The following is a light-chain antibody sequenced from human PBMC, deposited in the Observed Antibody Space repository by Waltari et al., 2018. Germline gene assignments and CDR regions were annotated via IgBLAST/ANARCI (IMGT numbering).Light chain of an antibody. J-gene: IGLJ2*01. CDR3: CSSVVSYTVV. Sequence: QSALTQPRSVSGSPGQSVTFSCTGTSTNVGTYKYISWYQHHPGRAPKLLIFDANKRPSGVPDRFAGSKSDNTASLTISGLRPEDEAYYYCCSSVVSYTVVFGGGTKVTVL. V-gene: IGLV2-11*01. CDR2: DAN. CDR1: STNVGTYKY.